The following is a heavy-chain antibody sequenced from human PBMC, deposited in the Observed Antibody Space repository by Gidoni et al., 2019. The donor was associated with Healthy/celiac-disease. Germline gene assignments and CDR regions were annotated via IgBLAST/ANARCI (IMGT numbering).Heavy chain of an antibody. J-gene: IGHJ4*02. D-gene: IGHD2-2*01. V-gene: IGHV4-34*01. CDR3: ARVSGRVVPAASFDY. CDR1: GGSFSGYY. CDR2: INHSGST. Sequence: QVQLQQWGAGRLKPSETLSLTCAVYGGSFSGYYWSWIRQPPGKGLEWIGEINHSGSTNYNPSLKSRVTISVDTSNYQFSLKLSSVTAADTAVYYCARVSGRVVPAASFDYWGQGTLVTVSS.